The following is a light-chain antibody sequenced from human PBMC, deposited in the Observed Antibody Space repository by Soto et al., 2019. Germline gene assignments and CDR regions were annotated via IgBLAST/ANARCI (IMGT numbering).Light chain of an antibody. CDR3: LQDYNYPLT. CDR2: AAS. Sequence: DIQMTQSPSSLSASVGDRVTITCRASQSISSYLNWYQQKPGKAPKLLIYAASSLQSGVPSKFSGSGSGTDFTLTISSLQPEDFATYHCLQDYNYPLTFGGGTKVDIK. CDR1: QSISSY. J-gene: IGKJ4*01. V-gene: IGKV1-39*01.